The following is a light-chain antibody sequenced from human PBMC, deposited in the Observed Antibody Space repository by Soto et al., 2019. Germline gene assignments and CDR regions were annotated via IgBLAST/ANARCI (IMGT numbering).Light chain of an antibody. CDR3: QQRSNWPPLFT. CDR2: DAS. J-gene: IGKJ3*01. CDR1: QSVSSY. Sequence: EIVLTQSPATLSLSPGERATLSCRASQSVSSYLAWYQQKPGQAPRLLIYDASNRATGIPARFSGSGSGTDFTLTISSLEPEDFAVYYCQQRSNWPPLFTFGPGTKVDL. V-gene: IGKV3-11*01.